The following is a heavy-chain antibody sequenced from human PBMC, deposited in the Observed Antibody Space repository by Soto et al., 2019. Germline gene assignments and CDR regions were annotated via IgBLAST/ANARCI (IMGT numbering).Heavy chain of an antibody. CDR3: ARGIPYGDYLDY. Sequence: SETLSLTCTVSGGSVSSSSYYWSLIRQPPGKGLEWIGYIYYSGTTNYNPSLKSRVTISVDTSKNQFSLKLSSVTAADTAVYYCARGIPYGDYLDYWGQGTLVTVSS. V-gene: IGHV4-61*01. J-gene: IGHJ4*02. CDR2: IYYSGTT. D-gene: IGHD4-17*01. CDR1: GGSVSSSSYY.